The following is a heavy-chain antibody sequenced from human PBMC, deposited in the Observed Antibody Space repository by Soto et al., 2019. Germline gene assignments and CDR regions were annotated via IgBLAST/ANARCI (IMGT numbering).Heavy chain of an antibody. Sequence: PSETLSLTCAVSGGSISSSNWWSWVRQPPGKGLEWIGEIYHSGSTNYNPPLKSRVTISVDKSKNQFSLKLSSVTAADTAVYYCARGPYDILTDGFDYWGQGTLVTVSS. CDR2: IYHSGST. CDR3: ARGPYDILTDGFDY. V-gene: IGHV4-4*02. D-gene: IGHD3-9*01. J-gene: IGHJ4*02. CDR1: GGSISSSNW.